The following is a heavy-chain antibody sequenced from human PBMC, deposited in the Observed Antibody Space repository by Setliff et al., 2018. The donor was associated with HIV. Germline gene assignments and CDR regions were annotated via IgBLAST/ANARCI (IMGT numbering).Heavy chain of an antibody. CDR1: GGSISSFF. J-gene: IGHJ3*01. CDR2: ISYNEYT. CDR3: ARDHNSGTLHAFDL. D-gene: IGHD1-26*01. V-gene: IGHV4-59*01. Sequence: PSETLSLTCTVSGGSISSFFWSWIRQPPGEGLEWIGHISYNEYTNYNPSLKSRVTISLDTSKKHFSLDLYSVTAADTAVYYCARDHNSGTLHAFDLWGQGTKVTVSS.